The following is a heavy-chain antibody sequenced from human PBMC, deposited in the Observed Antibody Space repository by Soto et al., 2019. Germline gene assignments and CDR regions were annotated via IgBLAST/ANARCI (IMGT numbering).Heavy chain of an antibody. Sequence: SWIRKNKRTGLEWIGEINHSGSTNYNPSLKSRVTISVDTSKNQSSLHLTSVTAADTAVYYCTRHHPHLYDSSGYFDYWGQGTPVTVSS. J-gene: IGHJ4*02. CDR3: TRHHPHLYDSSGYFDY. V-gene: IGHV4-34*01. D-gene: IGHD3-22*01. CDR2: INHSGST.